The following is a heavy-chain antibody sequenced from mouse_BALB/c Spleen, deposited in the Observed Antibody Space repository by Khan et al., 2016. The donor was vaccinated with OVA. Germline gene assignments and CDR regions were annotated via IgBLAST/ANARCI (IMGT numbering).Heavy chain of an antibody. J-gene: IGHJ4*01. V-gene: IGHV1S41*01. D-gene: IGHD1-1*01. CDR2: IAPGSGST. CDR1: GYTFTSYW. CDR3: ARSNYYGRGLYAMDY. Sequence: DLVMPGAAVTLSCKASGYTFTSYWINWIKQRPGQGLEWIGRIAPGSGSTSSNDMFKGKATLTVDASSSTAFIQLSSLSSEDSAVFFCARSNYYGRGLYAMDYWGQGTSVTVSS.